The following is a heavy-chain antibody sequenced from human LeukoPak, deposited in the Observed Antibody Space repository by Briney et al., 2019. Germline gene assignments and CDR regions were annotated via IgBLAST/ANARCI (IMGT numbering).Heavy chain of an antibody. J-gene: IGHJ4*02. Sequence: GGSLRLSCAASGFTFSSYGMHWVRQAPGKGLEWVAFIRYDGSNKYYADSVKGRFTISRDNSKNTLYLQMNSLRAEDTAVYYCATPPRIAVAGTVDYWGQGTLVTVSS. CDR3: ATPPRIAVAGTVDY. V-gene: IGHV3-30*02. CDR1: GFTFSSYG. CDR2: IRYDGSNK. D-gene: IGHD6-19*01.